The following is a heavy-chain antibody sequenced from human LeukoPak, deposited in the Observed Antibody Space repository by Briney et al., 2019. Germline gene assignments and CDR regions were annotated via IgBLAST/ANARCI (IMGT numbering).Heavy chain of an antibody. D-gene: IGHD3-22*01. V-gene: IGHV4-59*12. CDR1: GGSISAYY. CDR2: IYNSGDT. J-gene: IGHJ4*02. CDR3: ARGRYTNYYDSSGFCCFTLDY. Sequence: SETLSLTCTFSGGSISAYYWSWIRQPPGKGLEWIGYIYNSGDTKYNPSLKSRVTISVDRSKNQFSLKLSSVTAADTAVYYCARGRYTNYYDSSGFCCFTLDYWGQGTLVTVSS.